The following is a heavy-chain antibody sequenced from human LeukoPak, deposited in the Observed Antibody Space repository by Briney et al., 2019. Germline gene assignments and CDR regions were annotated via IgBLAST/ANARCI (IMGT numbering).Heavy chain of an antibody. CDR1: GFTFTTYW. D-gene: IGHD1-26*01. CDR2: INQDGTEK. J-gene: IGHJ3*02. Sequence: GGSLRLSCAASGFTFTTYWMTWVRQAPGKGLEWVANINQDGTEKYYVDSVKGRFTISRDNAKNSLCLQMNSLRVEDTAVYYCARGGSYLSAFDIWGQGTMVTVSS. CDR3: ARGGSYLSAFDI. V-gene: IGHV3-7*04.